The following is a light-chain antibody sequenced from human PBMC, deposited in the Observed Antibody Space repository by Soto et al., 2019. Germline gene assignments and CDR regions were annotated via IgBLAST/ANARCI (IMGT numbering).Light chain of an antibody. CDR3: QQYTNWHPNT. J-gene: IGKJ5*01. CDR1: SRVYRK. Sequence: ILMTQSPDTLSVSPGESATLSCRASSRVYRKLAWYQQRPGQAPRLLIYGASTRATGVPARFSGRGSGTEFTLTISSLQYEDLAVNDCQQYTNWHPNTFGQGTRLEIK. CDR2: GAS. V-gene: IGKV3-15*01.